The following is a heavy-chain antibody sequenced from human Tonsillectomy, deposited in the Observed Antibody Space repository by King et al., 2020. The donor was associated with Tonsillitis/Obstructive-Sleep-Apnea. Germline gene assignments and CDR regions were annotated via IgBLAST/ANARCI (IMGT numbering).Heavy chain of an antibody. J-gene: IGHJ3*02. CDR2: IKYSGST. Sequence: VQLQQWGAGLLKSSETLSLTGAVYGWSVSGYYWSWIRQPLGKGREWIGEIKYSGSTNYNPSLKRLGTLSVDPSKNQFSRKQSSVTAADTAVYYCARGSHITIFGVVIPNAFDIWGQGTMVSVSS. V-gene: IGHV4-34*01. CDR3: ARGSHITIFGVVIPNAFDI. D-gene: IGHD3-3*01. CDR1: GWSVSGYY.